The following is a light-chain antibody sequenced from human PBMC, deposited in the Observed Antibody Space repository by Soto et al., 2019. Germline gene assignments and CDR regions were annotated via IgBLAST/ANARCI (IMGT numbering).Light chain of an antibody. CDR3: SSYTSSSTPYV. Sequence: QSVLTQPASVSGSPGQSITISCTGTSSDVGGYNYVSWYQQHPGKAPKLMIYDVSNRPSGVSKRFSGSKSGNTASLTTSGLQAEDEADYYCSSYTSSSTPYVFGTGTKVTVL. CDR2: DVS. CDR1: SSDVGGYNY. J-gene: IGLJ1*01. V-gene: IGLV2-14*01.